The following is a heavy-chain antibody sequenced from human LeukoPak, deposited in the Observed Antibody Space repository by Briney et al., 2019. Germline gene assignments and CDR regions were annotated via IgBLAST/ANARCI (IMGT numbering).Heavy chain of an antibody. CDR2: IGDKGADT. CDR1: GFTFSNYA. J-gene: IGHJ4*02. CDR3: GRDWKVDY. Sequence: GGSLRLSCAASGFTFSNYAMTWVRQAPGKGLEWVSVIGDKGADTKYAVSVKGRFTISRDNSRGALYLQMNALRVEDTAIYYCGRDWKVDYWGQGTLVTVSS. D-gene: IGHD1-1*01. V-gene: IGHV3-23*01.